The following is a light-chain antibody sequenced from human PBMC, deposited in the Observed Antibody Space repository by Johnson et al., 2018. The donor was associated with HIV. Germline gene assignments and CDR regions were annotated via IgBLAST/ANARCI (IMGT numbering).Light chain of an antibody. CDR1: SSNIGNNY. V-gene: IGLV1-51*01. CDR3: GTWDSSLSALYV. J-gene: IGLJ1*01. Sequence: QPVLTQPPSVSAAPGQKVTISCSGSSSNIGNNYVSWYQQVPGTAPKLLIYDNNKRPSGLPDRFSGSTSGTSATLGITGLQTGDQADYYCGTWDSSLSALYVFGTGTKVTVL. CDR2: DNN.